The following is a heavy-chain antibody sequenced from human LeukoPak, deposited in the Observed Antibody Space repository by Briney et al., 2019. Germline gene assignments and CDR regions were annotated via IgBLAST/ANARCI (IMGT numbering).Heavy chain of an antibody. V-gene: IGHV1-2*04. D-gene: IGHD5-24*01. CDR3: ARVREMGRGGDAFDI. CDR2: INPNSGGT. CDR1: GYTFTGYY. Sequence: ASVKVSCKASGYTFTGYYMHWVRQAPGQGLEWMGWINPNSGGTNYAQKFQGWVTMTRDTSISTAYMELSRLRSDDTAVYYCARVREMGRGGDAFDIWGQGTMVTVSS. J-gene: IGHJ3*02.